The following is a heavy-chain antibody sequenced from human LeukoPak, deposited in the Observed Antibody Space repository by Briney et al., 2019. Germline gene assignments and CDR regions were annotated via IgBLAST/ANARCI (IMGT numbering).Heavy chain of an antibody. CDR2: IYYSGST. CDR1: GGSIISYY. J-gene: IGHJ5*02. V-gene: IGHV4-59*01. D-gene: IGHD1-1*01. CDR3: AREVGTTGWFDP. Sequence: SETLSLTCTVSGGSIISYYWSWIRQPPGKGLEWIGYIYYSGSTNYNPSLKSRVTISVDTSKNQFSLKLSSVTAADTAVYYCAREVGTTGWFDPWGQGTLVTVSS.